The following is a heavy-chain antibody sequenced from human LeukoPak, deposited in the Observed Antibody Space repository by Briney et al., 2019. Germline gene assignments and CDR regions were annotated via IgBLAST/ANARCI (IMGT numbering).Heavy chain of an antibody. V-gene: IGHV4-34*01. CDR1: GGSFSGYY. J-gene: IGHJ4*02. CDR2: INHSGST. CDR3: ARHDGFGELFSY. D-gene: IGHD3-10*01. Sequence: PSETLSLTCAVYGGSFSGYYWSWIRQPPGKGLEWIGEINHSGSTNYNPSLKSRVTISVDTSKNQFSLKLSSVTAADTAVYYCARHDGFGELFSYWGQGTLVTVSS.